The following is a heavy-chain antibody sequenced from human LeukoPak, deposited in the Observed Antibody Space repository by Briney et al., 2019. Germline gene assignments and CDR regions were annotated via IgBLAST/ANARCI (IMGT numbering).Heavy chain of an antibody. J-gene: IGHJ4*02. D-gene: IGHD3-16*01. V-gene: IGHV3-23*01. CDR2: ISGSSGNT. Sequence: PGGSLRLSCAASGFAFSSYAMSWVRQAPGKGLEWVSAISGSSGNTYYADSVKGRFTISRDNSKNTLYLQMNSLRAEDTAVYYCARDPNPYYDYVWGAKGSFDYWGQGILVTVSS. CDR3: ARDPNPYYDYVWGAKGSFDY. CDR1: GFAFSSYA.